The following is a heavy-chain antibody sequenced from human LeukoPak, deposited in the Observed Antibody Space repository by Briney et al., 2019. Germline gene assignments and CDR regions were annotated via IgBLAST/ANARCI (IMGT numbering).Heavy chain of an antibody. Sequence: GGSLRLSYAASGFTVSSNYMSWVRQAPGKGLEWVSVIYSGGSTYYADSVKGRFTVSRDNSKNTVYLQMNSLRAEDTAVYYCARDVGGYQRGYFDYWGQGTLVTVSS. D-gene: IGHD3-22*01. CDR2: IYSGGST. CDR1: GFTVSSNY. CDR3: ARDVGGYQRGYFDY. J-gene: IGHJ4*02. V-gene: IGHV3-53*01.